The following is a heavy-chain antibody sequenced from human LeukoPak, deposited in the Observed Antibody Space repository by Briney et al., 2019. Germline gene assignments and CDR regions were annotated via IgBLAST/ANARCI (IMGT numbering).Heavy chain of an antibody. CDR2: INPNSGGT. CDR1: GYTFSDYY. CDR3: ASGLGFCSGSDCTNLVKDYYYGMNV. Sequence: ASVKVSCKASGYTFSDYYMHWVRQAPGQGLEWMGWINPNSGGTNYAQKFQGRVTMTRDTSISTAYMELSRLRSDDTAVYYCASGLGFCSGSDCTNLVKDYYYGMNVWGQGTTVTVSS. D-gene: IGHD2-15*01. J-gene: IGHJ6*02. V-gene: IGHV1-2*02.